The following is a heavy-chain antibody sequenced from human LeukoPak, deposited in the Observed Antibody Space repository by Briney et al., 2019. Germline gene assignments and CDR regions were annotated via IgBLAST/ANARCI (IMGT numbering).Heavy chain of an antibody. D-gene: IGHD1-26*01. Sequence: ASVKVSCKVSGYTLTELSMHWVRQAPGKGLEWMGGFDPEDGETIYAQKFQGRVTMTEDTSTDTAYMELSSLRSEDTAVYYCATVGATEGRHDFDYWGQGTLVTVSS. V-gene: IGHV1-24*01. CDR1: GYTLTELS. CDR3: ATVGATEGRHDFDY. CDR2: FDPEDGET. J-gene: IGHJ4*02.